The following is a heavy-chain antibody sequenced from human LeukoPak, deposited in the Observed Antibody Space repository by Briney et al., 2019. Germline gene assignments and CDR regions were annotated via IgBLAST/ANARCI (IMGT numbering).Heavy chain of an antibody. CDR1: GFTFSDYY. Sequence: GGSLRLSCAASGFTFSDYYMSWIRQAPGKGLEWVSYISSSGSTIYYADSVKGRFTISRDNAKNSLYLQMNSLRAEDTAVYYCARVGVWMATIDDIAFDIWGQGTMVTVSS. V-gene: IGHV3-11*01. CDR3: ARVGVWMATIDDIAFDI. CDR2: ISSSGSTI. J-gene: IGHJ3*02. D-gene: IGHD5-24*01.